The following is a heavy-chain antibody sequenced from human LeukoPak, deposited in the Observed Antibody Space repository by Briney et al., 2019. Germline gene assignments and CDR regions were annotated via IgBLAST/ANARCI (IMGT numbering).Heavy chain of an antibody. CDR3: ARDHRPGSYYFDY. Sequence: GGSLRLSCAASGFTVSSNYMSWVRQAPGKGLEWVSVIYSGGSTYYADSVKGRFTISRDNSKNTLYLQMNSLRAEDTAVYYCARDHRPGSYYFDYWGQGTLVTVSS. CDR2: IYSGGST. J-gene: IGHJ4*02. CDR1: GFTVSSNY. D-gene: IGHD6-6*01. V-gene: IGHV3-66*01.